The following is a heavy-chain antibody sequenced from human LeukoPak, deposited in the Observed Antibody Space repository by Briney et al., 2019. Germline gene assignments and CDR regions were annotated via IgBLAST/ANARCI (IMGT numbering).Heavy chain of an antibody. J-gene: IGHJ4*02. CDR1: GSTVSSNY. V-gene: IGHV3-53*04. CDR2: IYSGGST. CDR3: ARAVVTAILSQ. Sequence: GGSLRLSCAASGSTVSSNYMSWVRQAPGKGLEWVSVIYSGGSTYYADSVKGRFTISRHNSKNTLYLQMNSLRAEDTAVYYCARAVVTAILSQWGQGTLVTVSS. D-gene: IGHD2-21*02.